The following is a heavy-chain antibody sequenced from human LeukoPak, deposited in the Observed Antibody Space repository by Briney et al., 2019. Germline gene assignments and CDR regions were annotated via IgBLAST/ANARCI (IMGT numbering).Heavy chain of an antibody. D-gene: IGHD2-21*02. CDR1: GYTFTGYY. CDR3: ARRSAIKLYYYGMDV. J-gene: IGHJ6*02. Sequence: ASVKVSCKASGYTFTGYYMHWVRQAPGQGLEWMGWINPNSGGTNYAQKFQGRVTTTRDTSISTAYMELSRLRSDDTAVYYCARRSAIKLYYYGMDVWGQGTTVTVSS. CDR2: INPNSGGT. V-gene: IGHV1-2*02.